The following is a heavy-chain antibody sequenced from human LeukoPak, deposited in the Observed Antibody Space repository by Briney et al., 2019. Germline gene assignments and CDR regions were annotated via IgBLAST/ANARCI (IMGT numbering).Heavy chain of an antibody. CDR3: ARLGGDYGDYGY. V-gene: IGHV1-18*01. Sequence: GASVKVSCTASGYTFTSYGISWVRQAPGQGIEWRGRNSAYNGKKTYAKNLQGRVNMTTDTSTSTAYMEVRSLRSDDTAVYYCARLGGDYGDYGYWGQGTLVTVSS. CDR1: GYTFTSYG. CDR2: NSAYNGKK. J-gene: IGHJ4*02. D-gene: IGHD4-17*01.